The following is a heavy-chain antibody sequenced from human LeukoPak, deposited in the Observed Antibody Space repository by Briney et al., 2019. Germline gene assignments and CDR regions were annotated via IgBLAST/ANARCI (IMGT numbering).Heavy chain of an antibody. CDR3: ARAEVVLLWFGESEFDY. D-gene: IGHD3-10*01. V-gene: IGHV3-21*01. CDR2: ISLSSRYI. CDR1: GFTFRSYS. Sequence: GGSLRLSCGASGFTFRSYSMLWVRQAPPRGLEGVSSISLSSRYIHHADSVKGRFTISRENAKNSVYLQMNSLRAEDTAVYYCARAEVVLLWFGESEFDYGGQGTLVTVSS. J-gene: IGHJ4*02.